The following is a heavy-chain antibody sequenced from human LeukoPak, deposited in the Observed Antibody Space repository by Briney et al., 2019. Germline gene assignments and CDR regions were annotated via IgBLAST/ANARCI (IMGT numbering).Heavy chain of an antibody. Sequence: SETLSLTCAVYGGSFSGYYWSWIRQPPGKGLEWIGEINHSGGTNYNPSLKSRVTISVDTSKNQFSLKLSSVTAADTAVYYCARGGGIAVAVDYWGQGTLVTVSS. CDR2: INHSGGT. CDR1: GGSFSGYY. J-gene: IGHJ4*02. D-gene: IGHD6-19*01. CDR3: ARGGGIAVAVDY. V-gene: IGHV4-34*01.